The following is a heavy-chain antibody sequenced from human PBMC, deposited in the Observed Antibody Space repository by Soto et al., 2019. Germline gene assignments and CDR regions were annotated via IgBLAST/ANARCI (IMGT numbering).Heavy chain of an antibody. CDR1: GGSISSSSYY. CDR3: ARHGVRTRGFTDY. D-gene: IGHD2-2*02. V-gene: IGHV4-39*01. CDR2: IYYSGST. J-gene: IGHJ4*02. Sequence: QLQLQESGPGLVKPSETLSLTCTVSGGSISSSSYYWGWIRQPPGKGLEWIGSIYYSGSTYYNPALKSRFPISVGTSNTQFSRTLSSVTAADTAVYYCARHGVRTRGFTDYWGQGTLVTVSS.